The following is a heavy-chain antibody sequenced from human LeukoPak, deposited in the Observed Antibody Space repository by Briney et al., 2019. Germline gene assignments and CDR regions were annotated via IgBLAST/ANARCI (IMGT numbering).Heavy chain of an antibody. D-gene: IGHD3-10*01. V-gene: IGHV3-33*01. J-gene: IGHJ4*02. CDR1: EFTFSSNG. CDR3: ARVRQEFLDY. Sequence: QPGRSLRLSCAASEFTFSSNGMYWVRQAPGKGLEWVAVKWYVGSNKYYADSVKGRFTISRDNSKNTLYLQMNSLRAEDTAVYYCARVRQEFLDYWGQGTLVTVSS. CDR2: KWYVGSNK.